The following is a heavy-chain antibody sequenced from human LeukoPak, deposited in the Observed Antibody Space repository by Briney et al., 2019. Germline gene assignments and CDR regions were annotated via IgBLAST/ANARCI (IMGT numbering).Heavy chain of an antibody. CDR1: GFTVSGNY. V-gene: IGHV3-53*01. D-gene: IGHD1/OR15-1a*01. Sequence: PGGSLRLSCAASGFTVSGNYMSWVRQAPGKGLEWVSFIYTDGGTYYADSVKGRFTISRDISKNTLYLQMSSLRAEDTALYYCAKVRQNTNDAFDIWGQGTMVTVSS. J-gene: IGHJ3*02. CDR2: IYTDGGT. CDR3: AKVRQNTNDAFDI.